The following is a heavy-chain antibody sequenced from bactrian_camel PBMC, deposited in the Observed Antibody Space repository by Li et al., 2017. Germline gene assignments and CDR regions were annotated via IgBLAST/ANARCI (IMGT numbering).Heavy chain of an antibody. J-gene: IGHJ4*01. V-gene: IGHV3S53*01. CDR3: AADESDPDCTLLVRGFIRMGVS. D-gene: IGHD1*01. CDR1: GATNSVYC. CDR2: FCRSST. Sequence: QVQLVESGGGSVQAGGSLRLSCAASGATNSVYCMGWFRQAPGKEREGVAAFCRSSTYYDDSVKGRFTISQDNAKNTVYLQMNSLKPEDTAVYYCAADESDPDCTLLVRGFIRMGVSGAGEPRSPSP.